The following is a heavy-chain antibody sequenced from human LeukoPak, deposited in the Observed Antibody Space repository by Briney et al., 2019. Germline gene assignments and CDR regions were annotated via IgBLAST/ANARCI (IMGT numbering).Heavy chain of an antibody. CDR3: ATGSRVATSPFDY. CDR1: GGSISSYY. J-gene: IGHJ4*02. CDR2: IYYSGCT. V-gene: IGHV4-59*01. Sequence: SETLSLTCTVSGGSISSYYWSWIRQPPGKGLEWIGYIYYSGCTNYNPSLKSRVTISVDTSKNQFSLKLSSVTAADTAVYYCATGSRVATSPFDYWGQGTLVTVSS. D-gene: IGHD5-24*01.